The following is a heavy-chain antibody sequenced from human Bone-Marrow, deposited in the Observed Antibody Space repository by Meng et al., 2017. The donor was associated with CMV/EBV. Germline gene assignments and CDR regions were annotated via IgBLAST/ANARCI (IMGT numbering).Heavy chain of an antibody. V-gene: IGHV3-7*01. J-gene: IGHJ4*02. D-gene: IGHD3-9*01. Sequence: GGSLRLSCAASGFTVSSNYISWVRQAPGKGLEWVAKIKQDGSEEWYGDSVKGRFTISRDNAKNSLYLQMNSLRAEDTAVYYCSRDSLGYYDILYGYYRYYFDYWGQGTMVTVSS. CDR3: SRDSLGYYDILYGYYRYYFDY. CDR2: IKQDGSEE. CDR1: GFTVSSNY.